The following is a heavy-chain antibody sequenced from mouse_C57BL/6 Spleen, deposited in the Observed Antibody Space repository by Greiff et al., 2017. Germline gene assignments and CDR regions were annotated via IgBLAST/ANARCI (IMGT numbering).Heavy chain of an antibody. CDR1: GYTFTNYW. CDR2: IYPGGGYT. V-gene: IGHV1-63*01. CDR3: ARSYSNYAMDY. D-gene: IGHD2-5*01. J-gene: IGHJ4*01. Sequence: QVHVKQSGAELVRPGTSVKMSCKASGYTFTNYWIGWAKQRPGHGLEWIGDIYPGGGYTNYNEKFKGKATLTADKSSSTAYMQFSSLTSEDSAIYYCARSYSNYAMDYWGQGTSVTVSS.